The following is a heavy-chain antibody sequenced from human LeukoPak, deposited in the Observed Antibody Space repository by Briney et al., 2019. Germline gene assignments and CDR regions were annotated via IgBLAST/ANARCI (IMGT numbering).Heavy chain of an antibody. J-gene: IGHJ6*04. V-gene: IGHV3-23*01. Sequence: GGSLRLSCAASGFTFSSYAMSWVRQAPGKGLERLSAFSGRGGGTYYADSVKGRFTISRDDSKNTLYLQMNSLRDEDTAVYYCAELGITMIGGVWGKGTTVTISS. D-gene: IGHD3-10*02. CDR1: GFTFSSYA. CDR3: AELGITMIGGV. CDR2: FSGRGGGT.